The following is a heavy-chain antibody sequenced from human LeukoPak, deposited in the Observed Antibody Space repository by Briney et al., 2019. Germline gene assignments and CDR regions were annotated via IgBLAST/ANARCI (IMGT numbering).Heavy chain of an antibody. J-gene: IGHJ6*02. V-gene: IGHV1-69*13. Sequence: SVKVSCKASGGTFSNYAISWVRQAPGQGLEWMGGIIPIFGTANYAQKFQGRVTITADESTSTVYMELSNLRSEDTAVYYCARGEFPTYYYYGMDVWGQGTTVTVSS. D-gene: IGHD3-10*01. CDR2: IIPIFGTA. CDR3: ARGEFPTYYYYGMDV. CDR1: GGTFSNYA.